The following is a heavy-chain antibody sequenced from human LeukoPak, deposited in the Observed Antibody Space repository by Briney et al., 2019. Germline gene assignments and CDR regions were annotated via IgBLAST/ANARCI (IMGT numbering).Heavy chain of an antibody. CDR1: GGSFSGYY. CDR2: INHSGST. D-gene: IGHD3-22*01. Sequence: PSETLSLTCAVYGGSFSGYYWSWIRQPPGKGLEWIGEINHSGSTNYNPSLKSRVTISVDTSKNQFSLKLSSVTAADTAVYYCARRSGLYYYDSSGYLYWGQGTLVTVSS. J-gene: IGHJ4*02. CDR3: ARRSGLYYYDSSGYLY. V-gene: IGHV4-34*01.